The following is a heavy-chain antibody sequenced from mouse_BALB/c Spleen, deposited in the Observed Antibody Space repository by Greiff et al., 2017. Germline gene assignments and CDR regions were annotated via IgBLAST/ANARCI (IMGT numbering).Heavy chain of an antibody. CDR1: GFSLTSYG. V-gene: IGHV2-9*02. Sequence: QVQLQQSGPGLVAPSQSLSITCTVSGFSLTSYGVHWVRQPPGKGLEWLGVIWAGGSTNYNSALMSRLSISKDNSKSQVFLKMNSLQTDDTAMYYCARGDYGGGAYWGQGTLGTVSA. CDR2: IWAGGST. J-gene: IGHJ3*01. D-gene: IGHD2-4*01. CDR3: ARGDYGGGAY.